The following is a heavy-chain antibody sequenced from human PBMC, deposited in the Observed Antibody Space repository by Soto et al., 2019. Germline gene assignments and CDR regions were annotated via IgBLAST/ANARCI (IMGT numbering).Heavy chain of an antibody. J-gene: IGHJ4*02. CDR3: VSDRGYGHASVPYS. Sequence: QALLVESGGGVVQPGRSLRLSCAASGFAFSSYGMHWVRQAPGTGLGWVAVISYDGSLQHYADSVKGRFTISRDNSKNMVLLQMSSLRAEDTAVYYCVSDRGYGHASVPYSWGQGTLVSVSS. CDR2: ISYDGSLQ. V-gene: IGHV3-30*03. D-gene: IGHD5-18*01. CDR1: GFAFSSYG.